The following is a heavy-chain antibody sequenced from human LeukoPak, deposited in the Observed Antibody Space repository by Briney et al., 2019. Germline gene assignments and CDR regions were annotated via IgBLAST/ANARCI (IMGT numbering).Heavy chain of an antibody. CDR1: GGSISSGSYY. J-gene: IGHJ6*03. CDR2: IYTSGST. Sequence: PSETLSLTCTVSGGSISSGSYYWSWIRQPAGKGLEWIGRIYTSGSTNYNPSLKSRVTTSVDTSKNQFSLKLSSVTAADTAVYYCARAGYCSSTSCLIPGYYYYMDVWGKGTTVTVSS. V-gene: IGHV4-61*02. CDR3: ARAGYCSSTSCLIPGYYYYMDV. D-gene: IGHD2-2*01.